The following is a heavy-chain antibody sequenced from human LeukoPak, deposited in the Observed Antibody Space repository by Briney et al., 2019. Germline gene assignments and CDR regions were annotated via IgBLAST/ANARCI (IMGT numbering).Heavy chain of an antibody. CDR1: GLTFNNYW. J-gene: IGHJ6*02. CDR2: INNDGGSA. CDR3: ARRGTGHGMDV. D-gene: IGHD1-1*01. Sequence: GGSLRLSCAASGLTFNNYWIHWVRQVPGKGLVWVSRINNDGGSASYVDSVKGRFTISRDNAKNTLFLQMNSLRAEDTAVYYCARRGTGHGMDVWGQGTTVIVSS. V-gene: IGHV3-74*01.